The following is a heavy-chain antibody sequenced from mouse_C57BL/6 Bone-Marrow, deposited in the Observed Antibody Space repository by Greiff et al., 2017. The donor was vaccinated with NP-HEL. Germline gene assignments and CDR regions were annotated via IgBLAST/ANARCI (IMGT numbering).Heavy chain of an antibody. CDR1: GFTFSSYA. CDR3: ARIYYDFS. V-gene: IGHV5-4*03. CDR2: ISDGGSYT. Sequence: EVKLMESGGGLVKPGGSLKLSCAASGFTFSSYAMSWVRQTPEKRLEWVATISDGGSYTYYPDNVKGRFTISRDNAKNNLYLQMSHLKSEDTAMYYCARIYYDFSGGQGTLVTVSA. D-gene: IGHD2-4*01. J-gene: IGHJ3*01.